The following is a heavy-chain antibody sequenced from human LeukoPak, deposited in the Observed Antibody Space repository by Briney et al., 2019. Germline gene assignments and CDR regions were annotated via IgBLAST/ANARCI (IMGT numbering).Heavy chain of an antibody. V-gene: IGHV3-48*02. D-gene: IGHD2-8*02. J-gene: IGHJ4*02. CDR2: ISGSSGTI. Sequence: GGSLRLSCAASGFTFSSYTMNWVRQAPGKGLEWISYISGSSGTIWYADSVRGRFTISRDNAKNSLYLQMNSLRDEDTAVYYCARDVWYSFDSWGQRTLVTVSS. CDR1: GFTFSSYT. CDR3: ARDVWYSFDS.